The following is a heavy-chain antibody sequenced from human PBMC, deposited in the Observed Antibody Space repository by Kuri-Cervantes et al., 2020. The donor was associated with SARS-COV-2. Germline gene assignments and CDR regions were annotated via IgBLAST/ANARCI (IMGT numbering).Heavy chain of an antibody. CDR1: GFTFSSYS. Sequence: GGSLRLSCAAFGFTFSSYSMNWVRQAPGKGLEWVSSISSSSSYIYYADSVKGRFTISGDNSKNTLYLQMNSLRAEDTAVYYCAKDHRDGYNAEYFQHWGQGTLVTVSS. V-gene: IGHV3-21*01. CDR2: ISSSSSYI. D-gene: IGHD5-24*01. CDR3: AKDHRDGYNAEYFQH. J-gene: IGHJ1*01.